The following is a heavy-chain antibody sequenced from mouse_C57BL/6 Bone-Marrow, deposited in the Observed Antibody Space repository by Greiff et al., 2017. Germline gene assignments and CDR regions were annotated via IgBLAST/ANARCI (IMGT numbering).Heavy chain of an antibody. CDR2: IYPGDGAT. V-gene: IGHV1-82*01. CDR3: AGDKRANGDDGDYYAMDY. CDR1: GYAFSSSW. Sequence: VQLQQSGPELVKPGASVKISCKASGYAFSSSWMNWVKQRPGKGLEWIGRIYPGDGATNYNGKFKGKATLTADKSSSTAYMQLSSLTSEDSAVYGCAGDKRANGDDGDYYAMDYWGQGTSVTVSS. J-gene: IGHJ4*01. D-gene: IGHD2-2*01.